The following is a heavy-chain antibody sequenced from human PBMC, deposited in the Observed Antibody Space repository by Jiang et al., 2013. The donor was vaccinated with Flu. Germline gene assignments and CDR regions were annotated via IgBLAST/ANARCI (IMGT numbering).Heavy chain of an antibody. V-gene: IGHV6-1*01. Sequence: QTLSLTCAISGDSVSSYISSWNWIRQSPSRGLEWLGRTYYRSRWYNDYAASVKTRITINSDTSKNQLSLELKFVTPEDSAMYYCARAFSRDYTIFDYWGQGALVTVSS. D-gene: IGHD4-11*01. J-gene: IGHJ4*02. CDR1: GDSVSSYISS. CDR3: ARAFSRDYTIFDY. CDR2: TYYRSRWYN.